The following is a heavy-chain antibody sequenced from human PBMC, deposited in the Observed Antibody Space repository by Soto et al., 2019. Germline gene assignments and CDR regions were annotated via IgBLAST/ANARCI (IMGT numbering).Heavy chain of an antibody. CDR3: AKGLIGRAEYNWFGP. D-gene: IGHD1-26*01. CDR1: GFTFSSYA. J-gene: IGHJ5*02. V-gene: IGHV3-23*01. CDR2: ISGSGGST. Sequence: EVQLLESGGGLVQPGGSLRLSCAASGFTFSSYAMTWVRQAPGKGLEWVSAISGSGGSTYYADSVKGRFTISRDNAKNTLYLQTNSLRAEDTAVYYFAKGLIGRAEYNWFGPLGQGTLVTVSS.